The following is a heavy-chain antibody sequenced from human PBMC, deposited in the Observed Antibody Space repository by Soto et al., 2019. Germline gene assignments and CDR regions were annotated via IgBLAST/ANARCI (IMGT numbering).Heavy chain of an antibody. Sequence: QVQLVQSGAEVKKPGSSVKVSCKASGGTFSSYAISWVRQAPGQGLEWMGGIIPIFDTANYAQKFHGRVTITADESTSTAYRGLSSLRSEDTAVYYCARATYYYDCSGYYYDYWGQGTLVTVSS. J-gene: IGHJ4*02. V-gene: IGHV1-69*01. CDR2: IIPIFDTA. D-gene: IGHD3-22*01. CDR1: GGTFSSYA. CDR3: ARATYYYDCSGYYYDY.